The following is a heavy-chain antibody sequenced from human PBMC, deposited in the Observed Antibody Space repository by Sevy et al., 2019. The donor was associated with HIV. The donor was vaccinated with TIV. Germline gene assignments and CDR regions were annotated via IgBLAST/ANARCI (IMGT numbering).Heavy chain of an antibody. CDR1: GYSFTSYW. CDR2: IYPGDSDT. Sequence: GESLKISCKGSGYSFTSYWIGWVRQMPGKGLEWMGIIYPGDSDTRYTPSFQGQVTISADKSISTAYLQWSSLKASDTAMYYCARRGHSSSRYDFPPPDVWGNGTTVTVSS. V-gene: IGHV5-51*01. J-gene: IGHJ6*04. D-gene: IGHD6-13*01. CDR3: ARRGHSSSRYDFPPPDV.